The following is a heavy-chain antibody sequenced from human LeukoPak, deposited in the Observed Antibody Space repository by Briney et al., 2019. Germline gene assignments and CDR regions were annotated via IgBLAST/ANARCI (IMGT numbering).Heavy chain of an antibody. CDR1: GYNFTGYY. CDR3: ARSRGLRYSSGWQHDY. Sequence: ASVKVSCKASGYNFTGYYLHWVRQAPGQGLEWMGWINPNTGGTNYAQKFQGRVTMTRDTSISTAYMELSRLRSDDTAVYYCARSRGLRYSSGWQHDYWGQGTLVTVSS. J-gene: IGHJ4*02. CDR2: INPNTGGT. V-gene: IGHV1-2*02. D-gene: IGHD6-19*01.